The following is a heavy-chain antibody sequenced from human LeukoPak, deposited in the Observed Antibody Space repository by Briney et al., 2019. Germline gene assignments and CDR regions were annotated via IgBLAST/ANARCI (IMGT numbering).Heavy chain of an antibody. J-gene: IGHJ5*02. D-gene: IGHD3-10*01. CDR3: ARSYYYGSGSFGWFDP. CDR1: GYSFTSYW. Sequence: GESLRISCKGSGYSFTSYWISWVRQMPGKGLVWMGRIDPSDSYTNYSPSFQGHVTISADKSISTAYLQWSSLKASDTAMYYCARSYYYGSGSFGWFDPWGQGTLVTVSS. V-gene: IGHV5-10-1*01. CDR2: IDPSDSYT.